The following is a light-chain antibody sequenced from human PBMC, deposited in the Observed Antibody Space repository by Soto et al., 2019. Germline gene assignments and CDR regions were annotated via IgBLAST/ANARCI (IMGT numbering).Light chain of an antibody. J-gene: IGKJ1*01. V-gene: IGKV3D-15*01. CDR3: QQYHDWPPT. CDR1: QSVRSN. Sequence: EIVMTQSPATLSVSPGERVTVSCRASQSVRSNLAWYQQKPGQAPRLLIYGASSRATGIPDRFSGSGSGTDFTLTISRLEPEDFAVYYCQQYHDWPPTFGQGTKVDI. CDR2: GAS.